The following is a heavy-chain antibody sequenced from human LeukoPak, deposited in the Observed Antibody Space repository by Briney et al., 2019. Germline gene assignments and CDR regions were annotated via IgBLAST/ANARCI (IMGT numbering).Heavy chain of an antibody. V-gene: IGHV1-69*05. CDR2: IIPIFGTA. CDR1: GGTFSSYA. D-gene: IGHD1-7*01. CDR3: ARKEYNWNYIYSWFDP. J-gene: IGHJ5*02. Sequence: GASVKVSCKASGGTFSSYAISWVRQAPGQGLEWMGGIIPIFGTANYAQKFQGRVTITTDESTSTAYMELSSLRSEDTAVYYCARKEYNWNYIYSWFDPWGQGTLVTVSS.